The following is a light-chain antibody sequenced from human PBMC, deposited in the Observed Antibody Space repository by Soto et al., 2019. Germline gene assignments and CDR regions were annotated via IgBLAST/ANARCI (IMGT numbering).Light chain of an antibody. CDR3: QQYCSSPYT. V-gene: IGKV3-20*01. CDR2: GAS. J-gene: IGKJ2*01. CDR1: QSVSSSY. Sequence: EIVLTQSPGTLSLSPGERATLSCRASQSVSSSYLAWYQQKPGQAPRLPIYGASSRATGIPDRFSGSGSGTAFTLTISRLEPEDFAVYYRQQYCSSPYTFGQGTKLEIK.